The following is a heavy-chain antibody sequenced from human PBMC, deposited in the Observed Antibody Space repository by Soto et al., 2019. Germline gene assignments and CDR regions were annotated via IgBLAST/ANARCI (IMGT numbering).Heavy chain of an antibody. CDR3: ARLHILYQAGMDV. J-gene: IGHJ6*02. CDR1: GYSFTSYW. V-gene: IGHV5-51*01. CDR2: IYPGDSDT. D-gene: IGHD2-8*01. Sequence: PGESLKISCKGSGYSFTSYWIGWVRQMPGKGLEWMGIIYPGDSDTRYSPSFQGQVTISADKSISTAYLQWSSLKASDTATYYCARLHILYQAGMDVWGQGTTVTVSS.